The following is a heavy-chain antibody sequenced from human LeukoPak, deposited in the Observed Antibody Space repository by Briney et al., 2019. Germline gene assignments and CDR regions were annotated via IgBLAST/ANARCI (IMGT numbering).Heavy chain of an antibody. CDR2: ISAYNGNT. V-gene: IGHV1-18*04. CDR1: GYSFTSYW. D-gene: IGHD3-3*01. CDR3: ARDVGVTYYDFWSGYY. J-gene: IGHJ4*02. Sequence: GESLKISCKGSGYSFTSYWIGWVRHAPGQGLEWMGCISAYNGNTNYAQKLQGRVTMTTDTSTSTAYMELRSLRSDDTAVYYCARDVGVTYYDFWSGYYSGQGTLVTVSS.